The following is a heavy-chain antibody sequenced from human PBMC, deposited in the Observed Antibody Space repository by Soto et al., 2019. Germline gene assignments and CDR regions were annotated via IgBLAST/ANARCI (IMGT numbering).Heavy chain of an antibody. CDR3: ARMATSATLNWFEP. J-gene: IGHJ5*02. CDR1: GYTFGNND. V-gene: IGHV1-8*01. Sequence: ASVKVSCKASGYTFGNNDISWVRQATGQGLEWMGWMNPNSGNTGYAQKFQGRVSMTRNTSITTAYLELSSLRSDDTAIYYCARMATSATLNWFEPWGQGTLVTVSS. CDR2: MNPNSGNT.